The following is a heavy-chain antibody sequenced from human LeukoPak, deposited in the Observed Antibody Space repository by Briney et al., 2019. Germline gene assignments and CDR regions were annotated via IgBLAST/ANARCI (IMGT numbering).Heavy chain of an antibody. CDR3: ARAGSGWSFDY. CDR1: GGSISTYY. V-gene: IGHV4-59*01. D-gene: IGHD6-19*01. CDR2: NSYSGNT. J-gene: IGHJ4*02. Sequence: AETLSLTCTASGGSISTYYWTWLRQPPGKGLEWIGYNSYSGNTNYNPSLRSRVSISVDMSKSQFSLKLTSVTAADTAVYYCARAGSGWSFDYWGQGTLVTVSS.